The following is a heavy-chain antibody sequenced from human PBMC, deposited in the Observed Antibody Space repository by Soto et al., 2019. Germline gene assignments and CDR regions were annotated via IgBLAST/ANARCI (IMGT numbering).Heavy chain of an antibody. V-gene: IGHV3-74*01. J-gene: IGHJ3*01. CDR2: INGDGSGT. D-gene: IGHD2-15*01. CDR3: MRAADV. Sequence: EVQLVESGGGLVQPGVSLRLSCAVAGFTFRSYWMYWVRQVQGKGLVWVSRINGDGSGTAYADSVKGRFTSSRDNAKNTLYLQMNSLRAEDTAVYYCMRAADVWGQRTMVTVS. CDR1: GFTFRSYW.